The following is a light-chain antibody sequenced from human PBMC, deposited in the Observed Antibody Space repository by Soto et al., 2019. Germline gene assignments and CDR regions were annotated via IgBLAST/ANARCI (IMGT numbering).Light chain of an antibody. Sequence: QSVLTQPPSVSGAPGQRVSISCTGSNTNIGAGYDVNWYQQLPGTAPKLLIYANINRPSGVPDRFSGSKSGASAFLVITGLQAEEDADYYCQSYDSSLSAWKVFGGGTKLTVL. CDR2: ANI. J-gene: IGLJ3*02. CDR1: NTNIGAGYD. V-gene: IGLV1-40*01. CDR3: QSYDSSLSAWKV.